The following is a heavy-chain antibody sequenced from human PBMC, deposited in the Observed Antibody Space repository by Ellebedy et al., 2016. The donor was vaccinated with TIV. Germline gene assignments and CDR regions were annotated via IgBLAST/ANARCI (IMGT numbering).Heavy chain of an antibody. CDR3: ARPDLRDFDDYRPPTD. Sequence: AASVQVSCKASGYTFTSYYMHWVRQAPGQGLEWMGWINPNSGGTNYAQKFQGRVTMTRDTSISTAYMELSRLRSDDTAVYYCARPDLRDFDDYRPPTDWGQGTLVTVSS. J-gene: IGHJ4*02. CDR2: INPNSGGT. V-gene: IGHV1-2*02. D-gene: IGHD3-9*01. CDR1: GYTFTSYY.